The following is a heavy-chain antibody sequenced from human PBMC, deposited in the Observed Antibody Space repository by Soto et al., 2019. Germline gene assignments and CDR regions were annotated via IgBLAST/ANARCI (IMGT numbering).Heavy chain of an antibody. J-gene: IGHJ4*02. Sequence: GGSLRLSCAASGFNFSSYAMSWVRQTPGQGLEWVSTISGSGGSTKYADSVKGRFTISRDSSKNTLSLQMNSLSADDTAVYYCAKVRYCSGGTCSGDFDYWGQGTLVTVSS. CDR3: AKVRYCSGGTCSGDFDY. CDR1: GFNFSSYA. V-gene: IGHV3-23*01. D-gene: IGHD2-15*01. CDR2: ISGSGGST.